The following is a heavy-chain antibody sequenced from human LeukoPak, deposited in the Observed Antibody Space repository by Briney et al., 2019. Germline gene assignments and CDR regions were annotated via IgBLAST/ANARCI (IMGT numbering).Heavy chain of an antibody. J-gene: IGHJ3*02. CDR2: IDPSDSYT. CDR1: GYSFPSYW. CDR3: ASDYYDSSGPEKDAFDI. Sequence: GESLKIYCKGPGYSFPSYWSSWVRQTPGKGLGWMGRIDPSDSYTHASPSFQAQVTISAEKSISTAYLQWSSLKASDATMYYCASDYYDSSGPEKDAFDIWGQGTMVTVSS. D-gene: IGHD3-22*01. V-gene: IGHV5-10-1*01.